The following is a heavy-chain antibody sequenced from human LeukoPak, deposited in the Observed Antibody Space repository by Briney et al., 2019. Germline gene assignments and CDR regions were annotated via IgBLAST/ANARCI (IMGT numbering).Heavy chain of an antibody. CDR3: ARQRAGFTVTTSDY. CDR1: GFIFTSYS. D-gene: IGHD4-17*01. V-gene: IGHV3-48*01. J-gene: IGHJ4*02. CDR2: ISSSSSTI. Sequence: TGGSLRLSCAASGFIFTSYSMNWVVQAPGKGLEWVSYISSSSSTIYHADSVKGRFTISRDNAKNSLYLQMNSLRAEDTAVYYCARQRAGFTVTTSDYWGQGTLVTVSS.